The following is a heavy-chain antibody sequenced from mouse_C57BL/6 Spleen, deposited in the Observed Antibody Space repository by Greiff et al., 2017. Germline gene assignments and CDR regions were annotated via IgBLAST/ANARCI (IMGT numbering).Heavy chain of an antibody. CDR2: INPGSGGT. D-gene: IGHD4-1*01. Sequence: QVQLQQSGAELVRPGTSVKVSCKASGYAFTNYLIEWVKQRPGQGLEWIGVINPGSGGTNYNEKFKGTATLTADKSSSTAYMQLSSLTSEDSAVYFCARSGGYAMGYWGQGTSVTVSS. CDR3: ARSGGYAMGY. CDR1: GYAFTNYL. J-gene: IGHJ4*01. V-gene: IGHV1-54*01.